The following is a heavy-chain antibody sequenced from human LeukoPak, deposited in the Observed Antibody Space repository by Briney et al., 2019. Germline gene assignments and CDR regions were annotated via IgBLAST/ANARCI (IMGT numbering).Heavy chain of an antibody. CDR3: ARSYCSSTSCSPYYNYYMDV. Sequence: SETLSLTCTVSGGSISSGGYYWSWIRQHPGKGLGWMGYIYYSGSTYYNPSLKSRVTISVDTSNNQFSLKMSLVTAADTAVYYCARSYCSSTSCSPYYNYYMDVSGKGSTVTVSS. J-gene: IGHJ6*03. CDR1: GGSISSGGYY. CDR2: IYYSGST. D-gene: IGHD2-2*01. V-gene: IGHV4-31*03.